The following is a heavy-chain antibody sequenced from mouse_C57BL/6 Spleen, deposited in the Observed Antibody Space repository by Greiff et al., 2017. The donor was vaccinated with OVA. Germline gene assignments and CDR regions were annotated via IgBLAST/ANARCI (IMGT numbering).Heavy chain of an antibody. CDR3: ARLGTGYFDD. D-gene: IGHD3-3*01. V-gene: IGHV1-61*01. CDR1: GYPFTSYW. J-gene: IGHJ2*01. CDR2: IYPSDSET. Sequence: QVQLQQPGAELVRPGSSVKLSCKASGYPFTSYWMDWVRQRPGQGLEWIGNIYPSDSETQYNQKFKDNAPLTVDKSSSTAYMQLSSLTSADSAVSGGARLGTGYFDDWGQGTTLTVAS.